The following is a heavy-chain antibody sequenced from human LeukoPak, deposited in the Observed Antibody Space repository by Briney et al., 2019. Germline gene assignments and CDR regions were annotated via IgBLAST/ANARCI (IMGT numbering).Heavy chain of an antibody. Sequence: GGSLRLSCEASGLTLNRFDVSWVRQAPGKGLEWVSVIYSGGSTYYADSVKGRFTISRDNSKNTLYLQMNSLRAEDTAVYYCARERAYDSSGYLRPFDAFDIWGQGTMVTVSS. D-gene: IGHD3-22*01. CDR2: IYSGGST. CDR1: GLTLNRFD. CDR3: ARERAYDSSGYLRPFDAFDI. J-gene: IGHJ3*02. V-gene: IGHV3-66*01.